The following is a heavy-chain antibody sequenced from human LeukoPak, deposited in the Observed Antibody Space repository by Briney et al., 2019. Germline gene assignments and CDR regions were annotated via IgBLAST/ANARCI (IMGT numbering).Heavy chain of an antibody. D-gene: IGHD5-18*01. CDR2: ISGSGGNT. J-gene: IGHJ4*02. CDR3: AKGVDTSMVNFAS. CDR1: GFTFSSYS. Sequence: GGSLRLSCAASGFTFSSYSMNWVRQAPGKGLEWVAAISGSGGNTYYTGSVKGRFTISRDNSKSTLSLQMNTLRVEDTALYYCAKGVDTSMVNFASWGQGTLVTVSS. V-gene: IGHV3-23*01.